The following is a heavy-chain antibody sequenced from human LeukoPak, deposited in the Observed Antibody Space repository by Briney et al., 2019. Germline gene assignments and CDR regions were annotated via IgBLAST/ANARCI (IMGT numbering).Heavy chain of an antibody. CDR3: VNSKSNYEAVS. J-gene: IGHJ5*02. Sequence: SETLSLTCTVSGSSITTYTHWGWIRRSPGKGLEWIASIHHTGNTYYNPSLESRVTISIDTSKNQSSLEVRSVTAADTAFYFCVNSKSNYEAVSWGPGTLVTVSS. D-gene: IGHD3-22*01. V-gene: IGHV4-38-2*02. CDR2: IHHTGNT. CDR1: GSSITTYTH.